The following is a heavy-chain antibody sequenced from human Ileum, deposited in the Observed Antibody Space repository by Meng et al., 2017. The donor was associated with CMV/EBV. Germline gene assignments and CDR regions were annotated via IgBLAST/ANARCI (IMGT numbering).Heavy chain of an antibody. CDR1: DGSCSSYY. CDR3: AREKSSCTSSTCYGVDS. CDR2: IHTSGLT. Sequence: VQRVEAGPGLVHRSEPLSLTSHVYDGSCSSYYWSWIRQSAGKGLEWIGRIHTSGLTNYNPSLKSRVTLSLDTSKDQFSLKLTSVIAADTAVYYCAREKSSCTSSTCYGVDSWGQGTLVTVSS. J-gene: IGHJ4*02. V-gene: IGHV4-4*07. D-gene: IGHD2-2*01.